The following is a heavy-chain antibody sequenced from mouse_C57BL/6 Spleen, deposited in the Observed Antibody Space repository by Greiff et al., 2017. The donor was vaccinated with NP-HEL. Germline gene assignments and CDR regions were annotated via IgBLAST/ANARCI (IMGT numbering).Heavy chain of an antibody. CDR3: ARSGRYVYFDY. CDR2: IYPGDGDT. D-gene: IGHD1-1*01. J-gene: IGHJ2*01. Sequence: VQRVESGPELVKPGASVKISCKASGYAFSSSWMNWVKQRPGKGLEWIGRIYPGDGDTNYNGKFKGKATLTADKSSSTAYMQLSSLTSEDSAVYFCARSGRYVYFDYWGQGTTLTVSS. CDR1: GYAFSSSW. V-gene: IGHV1-82*01.